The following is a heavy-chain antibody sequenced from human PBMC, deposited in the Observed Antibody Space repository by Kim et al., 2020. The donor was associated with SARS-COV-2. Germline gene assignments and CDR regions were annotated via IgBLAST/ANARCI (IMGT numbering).Heavy chain of an antibody. CDR2: IYYSGST. V-gene: IGHV4-59*08. CDR1: GGSISSYY. J-gene: IGHJ6*02. Sequence: SETLSLTCTVSGGSISSYYWSWIRQPPGKGLEWIGYIYYSGSTNYNPSLKSRVTISVDTSKNQFSLKLSSVTAADTAVYYCARHVPGYDFWSGLHPTHYGMDVWGQGTTVTVSS. CDR3: ARHVPGYDFWSGLHPTHYGMDV. D-gene: IGHD3-3*01.